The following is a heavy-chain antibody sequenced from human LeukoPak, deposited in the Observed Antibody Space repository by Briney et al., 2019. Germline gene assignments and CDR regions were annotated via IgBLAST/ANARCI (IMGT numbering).Heavy chain of an antibody. CDR1: GGTFSSYA. Sequence: EASVKVSCKASGGTFSSYAISLVRQAPGQGLEWMGGIIPIFGTANYAQKFQGRVTITTDESTSTAYMELSSLRSEDTAVYYCASPTRYSSSWFLLYWGQETLVTVSS. V-gene: IGHV1-69*05. D-gene: IGHD6-13*01. J-gene: IGHJ4*02. CDR3: ASPTRYSSSWFLLY. CDR2: IIPIFGTA.